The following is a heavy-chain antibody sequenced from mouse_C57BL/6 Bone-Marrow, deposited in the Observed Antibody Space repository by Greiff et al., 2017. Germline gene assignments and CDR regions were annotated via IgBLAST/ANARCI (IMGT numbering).Heavy chain of an antibody. J-gene: IGHJ3*01. D-gene: IGHD2-5*01. CDR2: ISSSGSYT. CDR3: ASPLYSKEQGFAY. Sequence: EVQRVESGGDLVKPGGSLKLSCAASGFTFSSYGMSWVRQTPDKRLEWVATISSSGSYTYYPDSVKGRFTIARDNAKNTLYLQMSSLKSEDTAMYYCASPLYSKEQGFAYWGQGTLVTVSA. V-gene: IGHV5-6*01. CDR1: GFTFSSYG.